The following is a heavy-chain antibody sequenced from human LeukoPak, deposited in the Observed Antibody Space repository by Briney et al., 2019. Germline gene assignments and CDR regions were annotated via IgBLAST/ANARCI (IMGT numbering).Heavy chain of an antibody. Sequence: GGSLRLSCVASGFTFSSAWMHWVRQAPGTGLVWVSRITDDATTTYADSVRGRFTISRDNAKNILYLQMNSLRAEDTAVYYCVRDRVGPDYWGQGTLVTVSS. D-gene: IGHD1-26*01. CDR1: GFTFSSAW. CDR3: VRDRVGPDY. V-gene: IGHV3-74*03. J-gene: IGHJ4*02. CDR2: ITDDATT.